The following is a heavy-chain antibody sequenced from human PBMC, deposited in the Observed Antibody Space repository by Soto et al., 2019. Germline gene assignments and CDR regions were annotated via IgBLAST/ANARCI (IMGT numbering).Heavy chain of an antibody. CDR2: INHSGST. V-gene: IGHV4-34*01. Sequence: QVQLQQWGAGLLKPSETLSLTCAVYGGSFSGYYLSWIRQPPGHGLEWIGEINHSGSTNYNPSLKSRVTLSVDASKNQGSLKLSSVTDADTAVYYCARVRGVIRKNRRSYYMDVWGKGTTVTVSS. CDR1: GGSFSGYY. CDR3: ARVRGVIRKNRRSYYMDV. J-gene: IGHJ6*03. D-gene: IGHD3-10*01.